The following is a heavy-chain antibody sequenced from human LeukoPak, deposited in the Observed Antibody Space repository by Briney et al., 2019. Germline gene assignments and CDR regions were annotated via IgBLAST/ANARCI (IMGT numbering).Heavy chain of an antibody. CDR2: INPNSGGT. Sequence: ASVKVSCKASGYIFTSYYMHWVRQAPGQGLEWMGRINPNSGGTNYAQKFQGRVTMTRDTSISTAYMELSRLRSDDTAVYYCARAYCSGGSCYDLDFDYWGQGTLVTVSS. J-gene: IGHJ4*02. CDR3: ARAYCSGGSCYDLDFDY. CDR1: GYIFTSYY. V-gene: IGHV1-2*06. D-gene: IGHD2-15*01.